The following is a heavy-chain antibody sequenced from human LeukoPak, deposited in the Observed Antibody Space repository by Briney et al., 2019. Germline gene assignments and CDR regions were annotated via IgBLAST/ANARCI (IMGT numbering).Heavy chain of an antibody. CDR3: AKGAASRGYTYVAN. CDR2: ISSSSSYI. J-gene: IGHJ4*02. Sequence: GGSLRLSCAASGFTFSSYSMNWVCQAPGKGLEWVSSISSSSSYIYYADSVKGRFTISRDNAKNSLYLQMNSLRAEDTAVYYCAKGAASRGYTYVANWGQGTLVTVSS. CDR1: GFTFSSYS. D-gene: IGHD5-18*01. V-gene: IGHV3-21*01.